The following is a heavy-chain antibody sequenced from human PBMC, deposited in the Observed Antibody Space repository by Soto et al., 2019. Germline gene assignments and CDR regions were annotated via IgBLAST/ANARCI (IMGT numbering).Heavy chain of an antibody. J-gene: IGHJ3*02. CDR2: IYSGGST. CDR1: GFTVSSNY. D-gene: IGHD1-7*01. CDR3: ARDQTGTTAFDI. V-gene: IGHV3-53*01. Sequence: GGSLRLSCAASGFTVSSNYMSWVRQAPGKGLEWVSVIYSGGSTYYADSVKGRFTISRDNSKNTLYLQMNSLRAEDTAVDYCARDQTGTTAFDIWGQGTMVTVSS.